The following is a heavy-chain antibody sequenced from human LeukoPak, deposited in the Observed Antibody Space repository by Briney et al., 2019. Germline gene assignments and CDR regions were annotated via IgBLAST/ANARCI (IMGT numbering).Heavy chain of an antibody. CDR1: GFTFSNYW. CDR3: ARDLGPHGGSPGGY. V-gene: IGHV3-74*01. D-gene: IGHD2-15*01. J-gene: IGHJ4*02. CDR2: IKTDGSST. Sequence: GGSLRLSCEASGFTFSNYWMHWVRQAPGKELVWVSRIKTDGSSTNYADSVKGRFTISRDNAKSTLYLQMNSLRAEDTAVYFCARDLGPHGGSPGGYWGQGTLVTVPS.